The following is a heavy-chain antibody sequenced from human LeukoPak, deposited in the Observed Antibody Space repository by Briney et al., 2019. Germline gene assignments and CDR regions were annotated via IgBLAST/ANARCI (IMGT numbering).Heavy chain of an antibody. Sequence: ASVKVSCKASGYTFTSYYMHWVRQAPGQGLEWMGIINPSGGSTSYAQKFQGRVTMTRDTSTSTVYMELSSLRSEDTAVYYCARSQADEYGWEGAYYYDSSGPYPSLGYFDYWGQGSLVTVSS. D-gene: IGHD3-22*01. CDR1: GYTFTSYY. CDR2: INPSGGST. V-gene: IGHV1-46*01. J-gene: IGHJ4*02. CDR3: ARSQADEYGWEGAYYYDSSGPYPSLGYFDY.